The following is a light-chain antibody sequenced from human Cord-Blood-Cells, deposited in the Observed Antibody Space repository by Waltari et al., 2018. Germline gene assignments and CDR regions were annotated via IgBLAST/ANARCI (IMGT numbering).Light chain of an antibody. CDR2: EVS. CDR1: SSDVRSSHL. CDR3: CSYAGSSTLV. V-gene: IGLV2-23*02. Sequence: QSALTQPASVSGSPGQSISISCTGTSSDVRSSHLIPWYQQHPGKAPKLMIYEVSKRPSGVSNRFSGSKSGNTASLTISGLQAEDEADYYCCSYAGSSTLVFGGGTKLTVL. J-gene: IGLJ2*01.